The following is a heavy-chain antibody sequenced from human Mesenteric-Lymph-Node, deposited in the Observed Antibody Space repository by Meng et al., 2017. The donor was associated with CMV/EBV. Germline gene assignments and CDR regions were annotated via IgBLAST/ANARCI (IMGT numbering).Heavy chain of an antibody. CDR2: INHRGNT. V-gene: IGHV4-34*01. CDR3: ARGYMGRSVAGLDY. J-gene: IGHJ4*03. D-gene: IGHD6-19*01. Sequence: GVSGESFSGYNWTWVRQPPGKGLEWIGEINHRGNTNCNPYLKSRVTISIDTSVNEFSLRLTSVAAADSAMYYCARGYMGRSVAGLDYWGHGILVTVSS. CDR1: GESFSGYN.